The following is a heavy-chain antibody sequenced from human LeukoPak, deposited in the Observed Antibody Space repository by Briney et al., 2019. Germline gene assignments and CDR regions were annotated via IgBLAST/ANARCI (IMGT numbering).Heavy chain of an antibody. D-gene: IGHD3-10*01. CDR3: AKGITMVRGVSNNWFDP. CDR2: ISYDGSNK. V-gene: IGHV3-30*18. J-gene: IGHJ5*02. CDR1: GFTFNSYG. Sequence: GGSLRLSCAASGFTFNSYGMHWVRQAQGKGLEWVAVISYDGSNKYYADSVKGRFTISRDNSKNTLYLQMNSLRAEDTAVYYCAKGITMVRGVSNNWFDPWGQGTLVTVSS.